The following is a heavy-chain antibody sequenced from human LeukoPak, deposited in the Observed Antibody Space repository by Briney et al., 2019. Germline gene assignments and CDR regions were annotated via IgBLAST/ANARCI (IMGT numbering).Heavy chain of an antibody. D-gene: IGHD4-17*01. Sequence: QPGGSLRLSCAASAFTFSSYAMSWVRQAPGKGLEWVSAISGSGGSTYYADSVKGRFTISRGNSKNTLYLQMNSLRAEDTAVYYCARDYADYVGYFFFDYWGQGTLVTVSS. CDR3: ARDYADYVGYFFFDY. V-gene: IGHV3-23*01. J-gene: IGHJ4*02. CDR2: ISGSGGST. CDR1: AFTFSSYA.